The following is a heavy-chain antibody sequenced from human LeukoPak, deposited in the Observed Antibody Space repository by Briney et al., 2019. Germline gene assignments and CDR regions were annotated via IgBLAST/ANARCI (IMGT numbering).Heavy chain of an antibody. D-gene: IGHD2-15*01. V-gene: IGHV3-30*03. CDR1: GFTFSSYG. Sequence: PGGSLRLSCAASGFTFSSYGMHWVRQAPGKGLEWVAVISYDGNNKYYADSVKGRFTISRDNSQNTVYLQMNSLRAEDTAVYYCARKRYCSGGSCHARDFDYWGQGTLVTVSS. CDR2: ISYDGNNK. J-gene: IGHJ4*02. CDR3: ARKRYCSGGSCHARDFDY.